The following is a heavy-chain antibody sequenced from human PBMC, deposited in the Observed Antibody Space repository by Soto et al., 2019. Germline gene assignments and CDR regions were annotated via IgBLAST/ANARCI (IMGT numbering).Heavy chain of an antibody. V-gene: IGHV4-39*01. CDR1: GGSISSSSYY. D-gene: IGHD6-13*01. CDR2: IYYSGST. CDR3: ARQQQLVVASSWFDP. Sequence: SETLSLTCTVSGGSISSSSYYWGWIRQPPGKGLEWIGSIYYSGSTYYNPSLKSRVTISVDTSKNQFSLKLSSVTAADTAVYYCARQQQLVVASSWFDPWGQGTLVTVSS. J-gene: IGHJ5*02.